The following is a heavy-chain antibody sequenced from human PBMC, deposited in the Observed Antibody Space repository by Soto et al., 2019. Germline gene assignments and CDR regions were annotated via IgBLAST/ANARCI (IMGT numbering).Heavy chain of an antibody. D-gene: IGHD3-10*01. V-gene: IGHV6-1*01. Sequence: SQAVSLTCDISGDKVSSSSAAWNWIKQSPSGGLEWLGRTYYRSRFFSDYAESVKSRIIINPDTSKNQFSLQLKSVTPEDTAVYYCVRDRYSSSGWFDPWGQGTPVPVSS. CDR1: GDKVSSSSAA. CDR2: TYYRSRFFS. J-gene: IGHJ5*02. CDR3: VRDRYSSSGWFDP.